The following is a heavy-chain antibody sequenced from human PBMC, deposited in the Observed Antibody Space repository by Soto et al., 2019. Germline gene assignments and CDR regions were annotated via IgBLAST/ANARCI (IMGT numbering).Heavy chain of an antibody. V-gene: IGHV4-59*01. CDR2: IYYSGST. CDR1: GGSISSYY. J-gene: IGHJ6*02. CDR3: APEKTSYYGSGSYYTPIYGLDD. D-gene: IGHD3-10*01. Sequence: SQTLSRPCSLSGGSISSYYWSCILQPPGTGLEWIGYIYYSGSTNYNPSLKSRVTISVDTSKNQFSLKLSSVTAAYTAVYYCAPEKTSYYGSGSYYTPIYGLDDWGQGTKVTVYS.